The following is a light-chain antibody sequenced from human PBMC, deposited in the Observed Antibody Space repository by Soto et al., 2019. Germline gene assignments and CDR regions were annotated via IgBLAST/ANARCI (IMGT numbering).Light chain of an antibody. V-gene: IGLV2-23*02. J-gene: IGLJ1*01. CDR1: SSDVGSYDL. Sequence: QSALTQPASVSGSPGQSITISCTGTSSDVGSYDLVSWYQQHPGKAPKLMIYEVTKRPSGVSNRFSGSKSGNTASLTISGLQAEDEAGYYCCSYAGSSTPYVFGTGTKLTVL. CDR3: CSYAGSSTPYV. CDR2: EVT.